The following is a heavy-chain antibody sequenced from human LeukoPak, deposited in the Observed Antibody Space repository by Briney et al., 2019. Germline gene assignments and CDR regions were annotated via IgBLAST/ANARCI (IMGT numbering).Heavy chain of an antibody. Sequence: ASVKVSCKASGYTFTGYYMHWVRQAPGQGLEWMGWINPNSGGTNYAQKFQGRVTMTRDTSISTAYTELSRLRSDDTAVYYCARVSGGLLWFGESPIDYWGQGTLVTVSS. CDR1: GYTFTGYY. CDR2: INPNSGGT. J-gene: IGHJ4*02. CDR3: ARVSGGLLWFGESPIDY. V-gene: IGHV1-2*02. D-gene: IGHD3-10*01.